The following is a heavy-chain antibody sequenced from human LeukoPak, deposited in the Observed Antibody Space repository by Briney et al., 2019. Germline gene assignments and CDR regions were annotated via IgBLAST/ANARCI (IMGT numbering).Heavy chain of an antibody. Sequence: GESLKISCKGSGYKFTTYWIGWVRQMPGKGLEWMGIIYPGDSENSPSFQGHVTFSADKSISTAYLQWSSLKASDTAMYYCARYSSNHLDYWGQGTLVTVYS. D-gene: IGHD1-14*01. CDR2: IYPGDSE. CDR3: ARYSSNHLDY. V-gene: IGHV5-51*01. CDR1: GYKFTTYW. J-gene: IGHJ4*02.